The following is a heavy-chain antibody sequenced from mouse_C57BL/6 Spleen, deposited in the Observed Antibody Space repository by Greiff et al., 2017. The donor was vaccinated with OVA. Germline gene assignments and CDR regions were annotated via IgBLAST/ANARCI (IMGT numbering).Heavy chain of an antibody. V-gene: IGHV1-61*01. CDR3: ARRGYYGSSFWYFDV. D-gene: IGHD1-1*01. CDR1: GYTFTSYW. J-gene: IGHJ1*03. Sequence: VQLQQPGAELVRPGSSVKLSCKASGYTFTSYWMDWVKQRPGQGLEWIGNIYPSDSETHYNQKFKDKATLTVDKSSSTAYLQLSSLTSEDSAVYDCARRGYYGSSFWYFDVWGTGTTVTVSS. CDR2: IYPSDSET.